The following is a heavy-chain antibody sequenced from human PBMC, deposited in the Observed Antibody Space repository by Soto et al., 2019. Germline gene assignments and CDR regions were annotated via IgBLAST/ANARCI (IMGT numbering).Heavy chain of an antibody. CDR2: INHSGST. D-gene: IGHD6-13*01. CDR3: ARRAAAAGNWFDP. Sequence: SATISITRAVYGGSFSGYYWSGIRKPPGKGLEWIGEINHSGSTNYNPSLKSRVTISVDTSKNQFSLKLSSVTAADTAVYYCARRAAAAGNWFDPWCQGTLVTVSS. V-gene: IGHV4-34*01. J-gene: IGHJ5*02. CDR1: GGSFSGYY.